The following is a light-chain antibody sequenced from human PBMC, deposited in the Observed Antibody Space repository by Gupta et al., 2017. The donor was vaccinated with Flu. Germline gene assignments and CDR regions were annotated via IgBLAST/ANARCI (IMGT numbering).Light chain of an antibody. CDR3: QAWDSTTGV. CDR2: KDT. J-gene: IGLJ1*01. Sequence: SYELTQPTSVSVYPGKKASITCSGDNLGDKYACWYQQKPGQSPVVVIYKDTKRPSGIPERFSGSNSVNTATLTISGTQARDEADYYCQAWDSTTGVFGTVTKVTVL. CDR1: NLGDKY. V-gene: IGLV3-1*01.